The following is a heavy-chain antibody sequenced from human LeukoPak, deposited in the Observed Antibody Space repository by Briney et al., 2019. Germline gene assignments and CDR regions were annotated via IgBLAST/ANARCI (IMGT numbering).Heavy chain of an antibody. D-gene: IGHD1-26*01. J-gene: IGHJ6*03. V-gene: IGHV1-8*03. CDR1: GYTFTSYD. Sequence: ASVKVSCKASGYTFTSYDINWVRQATGQGLEWIGWMNPNSGNTGYAQKFQGRVTITRNTSISTAYMELSSLRSEDTAVYYCARAPATDYYYYMDVWGKGTTVTVSS. CDR3: ARAPATDYYYYMDV. CDR2: MNPNSGNT.